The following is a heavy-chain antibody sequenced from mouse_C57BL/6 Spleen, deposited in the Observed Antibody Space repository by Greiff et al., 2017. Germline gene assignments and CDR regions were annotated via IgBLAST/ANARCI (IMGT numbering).Heavy chain of an antibody. D-gene: IGHD2-1*01. CDR3: ARGDGNYPAMDY. Sequence: VKLVESGPELVKPGASVKISCKASGYSFTSYYIHWVKQRPGQGLEWIGWIYPGSGNTKYNEKFKGKATLTADTSSSTAYMQLSSLTSEDSAVYYCARGDGNYPAMDYWGQGTSVTVSS. CDR1: GYSFTSYY. CDR2: IYPGSGNT. V-gene: IGHV1-66*01. J-gene: IGHJ4*01.